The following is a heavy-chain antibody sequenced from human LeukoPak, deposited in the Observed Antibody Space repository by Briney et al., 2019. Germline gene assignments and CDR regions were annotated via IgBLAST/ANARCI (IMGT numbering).Heavy chain of an antibody. V-gene: IGHV4-34*01. Sequence: SETLSLTCAVYGGSFSGYYWSWIRQPPGRGLEWIGEINHIGNTNYNPSLKSRVTISGDTSKNQFSLKLSSGAAADPAVYYCARAHYYDSHSNWFDPWGQGTLVTVSS. CDR1: GGSFSGYY. CDR2: INHIGNT. CDR3: ARAHYYDSHSNWFDP. J-gene: IGHJ5*02. D-gene: IGHD3-22*01.